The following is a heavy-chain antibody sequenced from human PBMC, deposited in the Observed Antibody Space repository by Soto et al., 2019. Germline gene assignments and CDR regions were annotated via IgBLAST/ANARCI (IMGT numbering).Heavy chain of an antibody. J-gene: IGHJ4*02. CDR1: GFTFSNYD. V-gene: IGHV3-30*03. CDR2: VSYDAANK. Sequence: QVQLVESGGDVVQPGSSLRLACAASGFTFSNYDMHWVRQAPGKGLEWVAYVSYDAANKYYADSVRGRFTISRDNSENTLHLEMDFLSGADSARYFCASGTSFDHWGQGTPVSVSS. CDR3: ASGTSFDH.